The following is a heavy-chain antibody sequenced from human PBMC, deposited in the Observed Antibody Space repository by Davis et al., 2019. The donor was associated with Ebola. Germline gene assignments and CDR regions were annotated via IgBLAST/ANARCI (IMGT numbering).Heavy chain of an antibody. J-gene: IGHJ6*03. V-gene: IGHV4-4*07. Sequence: PGGSLRLSCSVSGASLGNYYWTWIRQPAGKGLEWIGRISFSGATTYSPSLRSRVSISLDSSNDQISFRLTSVTAADTAVYFCARGFEFTIDWPYYHYYMDVWGKGASVTVSS. CDR3: ARGFEFTIDWPYYHYYMDV. D-gene: IGHD3-9*01. CDR1: GASLGNYY. CDR2: ISFSGAT.